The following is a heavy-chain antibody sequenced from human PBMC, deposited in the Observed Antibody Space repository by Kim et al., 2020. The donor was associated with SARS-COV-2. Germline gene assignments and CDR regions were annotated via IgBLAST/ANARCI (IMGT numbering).Heavy chain of an antibody. J-gene: IGHJ4*02. CDR3: AKGERNNWSFFDY. CDR1: GFTFSSYA. V-gene: IGHV3-23*01. CDR2: VSGSGGST. Sequence: GGSLRLSCAASGFTFSSYAMSWVRQAPGKGPEWVSLVSGSGGSTYHADSVKGRFGISRDNSKKTLYLQMNSLRAEDTALSYCAKGERNNWSFFDYWGQGT. D-gene: IGHD1-1*01.